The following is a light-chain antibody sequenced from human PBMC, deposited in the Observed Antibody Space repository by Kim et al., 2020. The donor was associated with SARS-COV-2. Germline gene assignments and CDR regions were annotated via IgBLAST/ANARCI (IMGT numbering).Light chain of an antibody. J-gene: IGKJ1*01. CDR1: QGIRID. V-gene: IGKV1-17*01. Sequence: DIQMTQSPSSLSASVGDRVTITCRASQGIRIDLAWYQQRPGRAPKRLIFAASSLQSGVPSRFSGSGSGTEFTLTISSLQPEDFAAYYCLQHHTYPWTFGQGTKVDIK. CDR2: AAS. CDR3: LQHHTYPWT.